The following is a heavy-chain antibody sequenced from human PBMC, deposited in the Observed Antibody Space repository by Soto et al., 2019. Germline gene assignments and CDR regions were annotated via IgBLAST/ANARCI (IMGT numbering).Heavy chain of an antibody. CDR2: INPISGGT. J-gene: IGHJ4*02. CDR1: GYTFTGDY. D-gene: IGHD2-8*01. Sequence: EASVKVSCKASGYTFTGDYIHCVRQAPGQGLEWMGWINPISGGTKYAQKFQGRVTMTRDTSISTAYMELSRLRSDDTAVFYCARSSCTNGICLPSYYFDSWGQGTLVTVSS. V-gene: IGHV1-2*02. CDR3: ARSSCTNGICLPSYYFDS.